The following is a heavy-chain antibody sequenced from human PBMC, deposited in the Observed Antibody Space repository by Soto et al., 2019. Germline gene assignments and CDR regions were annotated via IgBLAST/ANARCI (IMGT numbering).Heavy chain of an antibody. Sequence: QVHLVQSGAEVKKPGSSVKVSCKYSGGTFRTESINWVRQAPGQGLEWMGGILPSFGTADYAPRFQGRVTXXADGATTTAYMELSSLTSQDTAVYFCARGHEYGGNSEAFEVWGQGTMVTVSS. V-gene: IGHV1-69*13. CDR1: GGTFRTES. CDR3: ARGHEYGGNSEAFEV. J-gene: IGHJ3*01. CDR2: ILPSFGTA. D-gene: IGHD4-17*01.